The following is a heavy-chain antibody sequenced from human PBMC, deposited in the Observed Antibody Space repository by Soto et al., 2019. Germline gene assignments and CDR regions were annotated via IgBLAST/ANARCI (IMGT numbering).Heavy chain of an antibody. CDR1: GFTFRVFG. CDR3: AKSIFIPPSLDSRCRGIVTDH. Sequence: QVHLVESGGGVVQPGGSLRLSCAASGFTFRVFGMHRVRQAPGKWPEWGAVISHDGNSKHYADSVKGRFSISRDNARNCVSLLIASLRPEDTGLYCCAKSIFIPPSLDSRCRGIVTDHCGPETLVTVS. J-gene: IGHJ4*02. V-gene: IGHV3-30*18. CDR2: ISHDGNSK. D-gene: IGHD3-16*02.